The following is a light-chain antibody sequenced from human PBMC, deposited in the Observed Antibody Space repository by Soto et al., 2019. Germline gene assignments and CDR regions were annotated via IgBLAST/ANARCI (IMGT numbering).Light chain of an antibody. V-gene: IGKV3-20*01. Sequence: TVLTQSPGTLSLSPGDRATLSCRASQTITNNYLAWYQQKPGQAPRLLIYGASSRATGIPDRFSGSGSGTYFTLTISGLEPEDFAVYYCQRYGSSTTFGQGTKVDIK. CDR2: GAS. J-gene: IGKJ1*01. CDR1: QTITNNY. CDR3: QRYGSSTT.